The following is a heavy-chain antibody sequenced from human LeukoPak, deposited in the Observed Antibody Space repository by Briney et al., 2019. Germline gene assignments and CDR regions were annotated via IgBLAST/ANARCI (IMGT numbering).Heavy chain of an antibody. J-gene: IGHJ3*02. Sequence: SETLSLTCTDPGGSISSYYWSWIRQPAGKGLEWIGRLYTSGSTNYNPSLKSRVTISVDKSKNQFSLKLSSVTAADTAVYYCARRVGDAFDIWGQGTMVTVSS. D-gene: IGHD1-26*01. V-gene: IGHV4-4*07. CDR3: ARRVGDAFDI. CDR2: LYTSGST. CDR1: GGSISSYY.